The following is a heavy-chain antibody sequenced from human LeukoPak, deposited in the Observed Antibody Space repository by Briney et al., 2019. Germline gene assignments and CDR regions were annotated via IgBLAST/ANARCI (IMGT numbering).Heavy chain of an antibody. V-gene: IGHV1-18*01. J-gene: IGHJ4*02. D-gene: IGHD6-19*01. CDR2: ISAYNGNT. CDR1: GYTFTSYG. Sequence: ASVKVSCTASGYTFTSYGISWVRQAPGQGLEWMGWISAYNGNTNYAQKLQGRVTMITDTSTSTAYMELRSLRSDDTAVYYCASSIAVAGTGVNFDYWGQGTLVTVSS. CDR3: ASSIAVAGTGVNFDY.